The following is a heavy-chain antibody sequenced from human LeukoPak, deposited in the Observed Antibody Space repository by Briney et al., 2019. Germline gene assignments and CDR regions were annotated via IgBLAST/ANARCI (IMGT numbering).Heavy chain of an antibody. CDR2: IYYSGGT. Sequence: SETLSLTCTVSGGSISSYYWSWIRQPPGKGLEWIGCIYYSGGTNYNPSLKSRVTISVDTSKNQFSLKLSSVTAADTAVYYCARVAYSSGWYLDYWGQGTLVTVSS. CDR1: GGSISSYY. CDR3: ARVAYSSGWYLDY. V-gene: IGHV4-59*01. D-gene: IGHD6-19*01. J-gene: IGHJ4*02.